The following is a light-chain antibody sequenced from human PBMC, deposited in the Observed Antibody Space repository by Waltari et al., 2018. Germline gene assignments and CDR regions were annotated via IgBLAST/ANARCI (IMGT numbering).Light chain of an antibody. CDR2: DVS. CDR3: SSYTSSSTVV. Sequence: QSALTPPPSVSGSPGQSVTISCTGTSSDVGSYNRVSWYQQPPGTAPKLIIYDVSSRPSGVPDRFSASKSGNTASLTISGLQAEDEADYYCSSYTSSSTVVFGGGTKLTVL. J-gene: IGLJ2*01. CDR1: SSDVGSYNR. V-gene: IGLV2-18*02.